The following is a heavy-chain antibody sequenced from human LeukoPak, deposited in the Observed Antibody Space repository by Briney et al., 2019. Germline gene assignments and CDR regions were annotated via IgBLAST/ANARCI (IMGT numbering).Heavy chain of an antibody. V-gene: IGHV3-23*01. CDR3: ARDPDYGDYVYYFDY. J-gene: IGHJ4*02. D-gene: IGHD4-17*01. CDR2: IRPSGDNT. Sequence: PGGSLRLSCAASGFTFSSYDMTWVRQAPGRGLEWVSSIRPSGDNTYYGDSVKGRFTISRDNSKNTLYLQMNSLRAEDTAVYYCARDPDYGDYVYYFDYWGQGTLVTVSS. CDR1: GFTFSSYD.